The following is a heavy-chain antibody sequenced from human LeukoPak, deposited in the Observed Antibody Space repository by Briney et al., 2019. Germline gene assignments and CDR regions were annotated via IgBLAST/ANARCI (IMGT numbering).Heavy chain of an antibody. J-gene: IGHJ4*02. CDR1: GFTFSSYS. D-gene: IGHD3-16*02. Sequence: PGGSLRLSCAASGFTFSSYSMNWVRQAPGKGLEWVSSISSSSSYIYYADSVKGRFTISRDNAKNSLYLQMNSLTAEDTAVYYCARDPEDNSLYDYVGGSYRLGFDYWGQGTLVTVSS. CDR2: ISSSSSYI. CDR3: ARDPEDNSLYDYVGGSYRLGFDY. V-gene: IGHV3-21*01.